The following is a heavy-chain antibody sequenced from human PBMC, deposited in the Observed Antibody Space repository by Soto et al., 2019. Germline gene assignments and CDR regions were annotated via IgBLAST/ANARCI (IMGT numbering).Heavy chain of an antibody. J-gene: IGHJ4*02. Sequence: GASVKVSCKASGYIFSIYAIHWVRQAPGQRLEWMGWIHPGQNNTKYSQNLQGRVTITRDTSSYTAYMELSSLTSEDTAVYYCAREGGGACYYWGQGTPVTVSS. D-gene: IGHD2-21*02. CDR3: AREGGGACYY. V-gene: IGHV1-3*01. CDR2: IHPGQNNT. CDR1: GYIFSIYA.